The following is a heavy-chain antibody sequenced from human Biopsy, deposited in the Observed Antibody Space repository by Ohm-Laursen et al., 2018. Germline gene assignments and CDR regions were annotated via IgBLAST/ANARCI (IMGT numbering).Heavy chain of an antibody. D-gene: IGHD3-10*01. CDR3: AGDRMTDVFGGPTRTDVFDS. J-gene: IGHJ4*02. V-gene: IGHV1-2*02. CDR2: VHPTSGAT. Sequence: SAKVSCKASGYTFTDYLIHWVRQSPGQGLEWMGWVHPTSGATNSAEKFRGRVTLTRDTSIGAVYIELRRLKSDDAAVYYCAGDRMTDVFGGPTRTDVFDSWGQGTPVTVSS. CDR1: GYTFTDYL.